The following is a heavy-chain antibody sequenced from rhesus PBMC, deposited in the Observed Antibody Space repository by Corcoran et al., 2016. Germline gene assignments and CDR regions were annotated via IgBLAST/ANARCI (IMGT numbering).Heavy chain of an antibody. D-gene: IGHD4-29*01. CDR2: IGGRGGIT. Sequence: QVQLQESGPGLVKPSETLSLTCAVSGGSISGYVWGWIRQPPGPGLEWFGDIGGRGGITYYNPSLKSRVTISTDTSKNQFSLKLSSVTAADTAVYYCAIEGTYGSSYLFDYWGQGVLVTVSS. V-gene: IGHV4-165*01. CDR1: GGSISGYV. J-gene: IGHJ4*01. CDR3: AIEGTYGSSYLFDY.